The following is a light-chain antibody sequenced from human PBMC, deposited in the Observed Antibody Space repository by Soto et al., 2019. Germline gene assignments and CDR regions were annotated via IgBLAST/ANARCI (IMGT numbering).Light chain of an antibody. CDR2: EVS. J-gene: IGLJ1*01. CDR1: SSDVGGYNY. CDR3: SSYTSSSIPYV. Sequence: SALTQPASVSGSPGQSITISCTGTSSDVGGYNYVSWYQQHPGKAPKLMIYEVSNRPSGDSDRFSGSKSGNTASLTISGLQADDEADYYCSSYTSSSIPYVFRSATKVTVL. V-gene: IGLV2-14*03.